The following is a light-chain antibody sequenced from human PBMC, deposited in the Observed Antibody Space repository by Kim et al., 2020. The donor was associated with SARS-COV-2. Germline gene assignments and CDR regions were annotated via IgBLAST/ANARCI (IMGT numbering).Light chain of an antibody. Sequence: SYELTQPPSVSVSPGQTARITCSGDKLGEKYTSWYQHKSGQSPVVVIYQDNKRPSGMTERFSGSSSGNTATLTISGTQPMGEADYYCQTWDSTTVIFGGGTQLTVL. V-gene: IGLV3-1*01. J-gene: IGLJ2*01. CDR3: QTWDSTTVI. CDR1: KLGEKY. CDR2: QDN.